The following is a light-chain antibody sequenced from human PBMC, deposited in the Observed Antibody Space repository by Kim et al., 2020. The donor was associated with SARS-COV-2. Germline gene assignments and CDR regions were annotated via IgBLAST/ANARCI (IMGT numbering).Light chain of an antibody. CDR3: QVWDSSSDHQV. J-gene: IGLJ3*02. CDR2: YDS. Sequence: PGTTARSTGGGDKMGGKSVHWYQQKPGQAPMLVIYYDSDRPAGSPERFSGSNSGNTATLTISRVEAGDEADYYCQVWDSSSDHQVFGGGTKLTVL. CDR1: KMGGKS. V-gene: IGLV3-21*04.